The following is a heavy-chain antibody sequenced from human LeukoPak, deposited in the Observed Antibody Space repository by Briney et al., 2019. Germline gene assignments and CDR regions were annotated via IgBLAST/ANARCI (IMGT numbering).Heavy chain of an antibody. CDR2: ISYDGSNK. CDR3: ARGGPSSSWPFDY. CDR1: GFTFSSYA. J-gene: IGHJ4*02. D-gene: IGHD6-13*01. Sequence: GRSLRLSCAASGFTFSSYAMHWVRQAPGKGLEWVAVISYDGSNKYYADSVKGRFTISRDNSKNTLYLQMNSLRAEDTAVYYCARGGPSSSWPFDYWGQGTLVTVSP. V-gene: IGHV3-30-3*01.